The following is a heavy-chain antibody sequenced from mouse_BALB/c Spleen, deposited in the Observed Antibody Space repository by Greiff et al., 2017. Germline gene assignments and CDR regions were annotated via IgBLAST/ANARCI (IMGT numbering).Heavy chain of an antibody. J-gene: IGHJ4*01. CDR2: INPSTGYT. D-gene: IGHD2-3*01. CDR3: ARSGLLHAMDY. CDR1: GYTFTSYW. V-gene: IGHV1-7*01. Sequence: QVQLKESGAELAKPGASVKMSCKASGYTFTSYWMHWVKQRPGQGLEWIGYINPSTGYTEYNQKFKDKATLTADKSSSTAYMQLSSLTSEDSAVYYCARSGLLHAMDYWGQGTSVTVSS.